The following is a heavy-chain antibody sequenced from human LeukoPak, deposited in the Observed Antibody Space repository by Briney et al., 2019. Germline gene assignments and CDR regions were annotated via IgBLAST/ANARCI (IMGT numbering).Heavy chain of an antibody. CDR1: GGSMSNHY. V-gene: IGHV4-59*11. CDR3: ARGGASSRHFDY. Sequence: PSETLSLTCTVSGGSMSNHYWSWIRRPPEKGLGWIGFIYFDGSTNYNPSLKSRVTISVDTSKNQFSLKLTSVTPADTAVYYCARGGASSRHFDYWGQGALVTVSS. J-gene: IGHJ4*02. D-gene: IGHD3-16*01. CDR2: IYFDGST.